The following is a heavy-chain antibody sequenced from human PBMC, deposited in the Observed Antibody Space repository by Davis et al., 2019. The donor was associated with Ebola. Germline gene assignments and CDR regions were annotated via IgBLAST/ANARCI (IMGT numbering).Heavy chain of an antibody. CDR3: ARVITMIVAGSWFDP. CDR2: ISTYNGHA. V-gene: IGHV1-18*01. Sequence: ASVKVSCKVSGYTLTDLSVHWVRQAPGQGLEWMGWISTYNGHAIYAQKLQGRVTMTTDTSTSTAYMELRSLRSDDTAVYYCARVITMIVAGSWFDPWGQGTLVTVSS. D-gene: IGHD3-22*01. J-gene: IGHJ5*02. CDR1: GYTLTDLS.